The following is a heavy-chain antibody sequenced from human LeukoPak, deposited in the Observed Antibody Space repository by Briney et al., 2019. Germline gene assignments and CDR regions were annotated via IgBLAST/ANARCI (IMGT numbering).Heavy chain of an antibody. CDR1: GFTFSSSA. Sequence: PGRSLRLSCAASGFTFSSSAMSWVRQAPGKGLGWVSTISGSGGSTYSTDSVKGRFTISRDNSKSTLYLQMNSLRVEDTAIYYCAKGGPQFFDYWGQGTLVTVSS. J-gene: IGHJ4*02. D-gene: IGHD5-24*01. CDR3: AKGGPQFFDY. V-gene: IGHV3-23*01. CDR2: ISGSGGST.